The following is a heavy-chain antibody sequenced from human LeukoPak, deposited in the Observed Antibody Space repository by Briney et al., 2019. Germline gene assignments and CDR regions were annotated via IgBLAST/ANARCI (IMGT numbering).Heavy chain of an antibody. CDR2: MTGSGTRT. CDR3: AKPATEWELHDFDY. CDR1: GFTFSDFA. J-gene: IGHJ4*02. V-gene: IGHV3-23*01. Sequence: GGSLTLSCAASGFTFSDFAMSWVRQVSGKGLEFVSIMTGSGTRTYYINSVEGRFTISRDNSKNTLYLQMNSLRAEDTAVYYCAKPATEWELHDFDYWGQGTLVTVSS. D-gene: IGHD1-26*01.